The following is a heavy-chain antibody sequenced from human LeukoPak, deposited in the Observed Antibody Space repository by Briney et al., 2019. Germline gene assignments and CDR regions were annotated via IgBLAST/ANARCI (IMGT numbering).Heavy chain of an antibody. CDR1: GFTFSSYA. D-gene: IGHD3-10*01. V-gene: IGHV3-23*01. CDR3: AKGGLLLWFGEPPSAAFDI. CDR2: ISGSGGST. J-gene: IGHJ3*02. Sequence: GGSLRLSCAASGFTFSSYAMSWGRQAPGKGLEWVSAISGSGGSTYYADSVKGRFTISRDNSKNTLYLQMNSLRAEDTAVYYCAKGGLLLWFGEPPSAAFDIWGQGTMVTVSS.